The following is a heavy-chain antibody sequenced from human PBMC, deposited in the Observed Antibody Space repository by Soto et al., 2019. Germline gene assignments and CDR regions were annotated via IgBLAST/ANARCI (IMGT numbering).Heavy chain of an antibody. V-gene: IGHV3-23*04. Sequence: EVQLVESGGGLVQPGGSLRLSCAASGFTLSSYAMSWVRQAPGKGLEWVSAISGSGGSTFYADSVKGRFTISTDHSKNRLFLQMNSLRADDTAIYFCAKELASMWFPLDDWGPGTQVTVSS. CDR2: ISGSGGST. CDR1: GFTLSSYA. J-gene: IGHJ4*02. CDR3: AKELASMWFPLDD. D-gene: IGHD2-21*01.